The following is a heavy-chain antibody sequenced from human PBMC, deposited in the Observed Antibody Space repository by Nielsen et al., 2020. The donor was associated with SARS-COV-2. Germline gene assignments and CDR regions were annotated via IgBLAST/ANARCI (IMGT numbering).Heavy chain of an antibody. CDR3: ARGPITFGGVIVPFDY. D-gene: IGHD3-16*02. CDR1: GFTFDDYG. V-gene: IGHV3-20*04. CDR2: IFWNGGST. J-gene: IGHJ4*02. Sequence: GESLKISCAASGFTFDDYGMSWVRQAPGKGLEWVAGIFWNGGSTSYTDSVKGRFTISRDNDKNTLYLQMNSLRAEDTAVYYCARGPITFGGVIVPFDYWGQGALVTVSS.